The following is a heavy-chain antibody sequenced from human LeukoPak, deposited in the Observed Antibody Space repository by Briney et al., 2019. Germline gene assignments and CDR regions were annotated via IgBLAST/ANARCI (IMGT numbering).Heavy chain of an antibody. J-gene: IGHJ4*02. CDR3: ARSTQFDY. CDR1: GDSISSFY. Sequence: SETLSLTCTASGDSISSFYWSWIRQPPGKGLEWIGCVYYSGSTNYNPSLKSRVTISLDTSKNQFSLRLSSVTATDTAVYYCARSTQFDYWGQGTLVTVSS. D-gene: IGHD5/OR15-5a*01. V-gene: IGHV4-59*01. CDR2: VYYSGST.